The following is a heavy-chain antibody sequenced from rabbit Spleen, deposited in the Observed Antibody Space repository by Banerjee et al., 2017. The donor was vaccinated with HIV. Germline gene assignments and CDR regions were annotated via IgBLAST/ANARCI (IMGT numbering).Heavy chain of an antibody. J-gene: IGHJ4*01. D-gene: IGHD4-1*01. Sequence: QSLEESGGDLVQPEGSLTLTCMSSGVSFSGSSYMCWVRQAPGKGLEWITCIDTGSSGFTYFASWAKGRFTISKTSSTTVTLQMTSLTAADTATYFCARDLAGVIGWNFYLWGPGTLVTVS. V-gene: IGHV1S40*01. CDR1: GVSFSGSSY. CDR3: ARDLAGVIGWNFYL. CDR2: IDTGSSGFT.